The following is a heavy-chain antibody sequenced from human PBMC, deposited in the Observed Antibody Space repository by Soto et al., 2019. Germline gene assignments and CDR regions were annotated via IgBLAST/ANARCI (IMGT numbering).Heavy chain of an antibody. D-gene: IGHD5-12*01. CDR3: ARRGYSGYDLSLDY. CDR2: ISTGSSYI. Sequence: VQLVGSGGGLVKPGGSLRLSCAASGFTFSSFTMNWVRQAPGKGLEWVSSISTGSSYIYYADSVKGRFTISRDNAKNSLYLQMNSLRAEDTAVYYCARRGYSGYDLSLDYWGQGTLVTVSS. J-gene: IGHJ4*02. V-gene: IGHV3-21*01. CDR1: GFTFSSFT.